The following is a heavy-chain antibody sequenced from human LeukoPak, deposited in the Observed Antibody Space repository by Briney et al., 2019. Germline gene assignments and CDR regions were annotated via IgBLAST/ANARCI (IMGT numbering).Heavy chain of an antibody. CDR1: GGSISSGDYY. D-gene: IGHD4-17*01. V-gene: IGHV4-30-4*01. Sequence: SQTLSLTCTVSGGSISSGDYYWSWIRQPPGKGLEWIGEIYHSGSTNYNPSLKSRVTISVDKSKNQFSLKLSSVTAADTAVYYCARHGYGDPKDTEDWYFDLWGRGTLVTVSS. J-gene: IGHJ2*01. CDR2: IYHSGST. CDR3: ARHGYGDPKDTEDWYFDL.